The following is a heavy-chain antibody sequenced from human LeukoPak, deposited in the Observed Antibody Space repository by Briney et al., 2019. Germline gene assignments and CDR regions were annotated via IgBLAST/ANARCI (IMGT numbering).Heavy chain of an antibody. Sequence: SETLSLTCTVSGGSISSSHYYWSWIRQPPGKGLEWIGYIYYSGYCKYNPSLKSRVTISVDTSKNQFSLKLSPVTAADTAVYYCARTIAARPYYFDYWGQGTLVTVSS. D-gene: IGHD6-6*01. CDR2: IYYSGYC. CDR3: ARTIAARPYYFDY. J-gene: IGHJ4*02. V-gene: IGHV4-61*01. CDR1: GGSISSSHYY.